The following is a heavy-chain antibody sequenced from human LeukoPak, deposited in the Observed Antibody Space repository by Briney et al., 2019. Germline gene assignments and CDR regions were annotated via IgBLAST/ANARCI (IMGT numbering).Heavy chain of an antibody. Sequence: PSETLSLTCAVYGGSFSGYYWSWVRQPPGKGLEWIGEINHSGSTNYNPSLKSPVTISVDTSKNQFSLKLSSVTAADTAVYYCARGVLQPYDYWGQGTLVTVSS. CDR3: ARGVLQPYDY. J-gene: IGHJ4*02. CDR1: GGSFSGYY. V-gene: IGHV4-34*01. D-gene: IGHD2/OR15-2a*01. CDR2: INHSGST.